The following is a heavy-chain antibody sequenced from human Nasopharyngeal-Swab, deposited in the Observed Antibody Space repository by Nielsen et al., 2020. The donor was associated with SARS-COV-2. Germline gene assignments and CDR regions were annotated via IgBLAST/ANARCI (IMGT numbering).Heavy chain of an antibody. V-gene: IGHV7-4-1*02. D-gene: IGHD3-22*01. CDR1: GYTFTNYG. CDR2: ININTGNP. CDR3: ARWFYGMDV. J-gene: IGHJ6*02. Sequence: ASVKVSCKASGYTFTNYGMNWVRQAPGQGLEWMGWININTGNPTYAQGHTGRFVFSFDTSVNTAYLQISGLRADDTAVYYCARWFYGMDVWGQGTTVTVSS.